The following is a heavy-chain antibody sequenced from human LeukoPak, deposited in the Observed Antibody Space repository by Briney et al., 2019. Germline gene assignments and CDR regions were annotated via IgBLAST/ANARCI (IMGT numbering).Heavy chain of an antibody. Sequence: ETLSLTCTVSGGSISSYYWSWIRQPPGKGLEWIGYIYYSGSTNYNPSLKSRVTISVDTSKNQFSLKLSSVTAADTAVYYCARDRHYYDSSGGHDAFDIRGQGTMVTVSS. CDR2: IYYSGST. D-gene: IGHD3-22*01. V-gene: IGHV4-59*01. CDR1: GGSISSYY. J-gene: IGHJ3*02. CDR3: ARDRHYYDSSGGHDAFDI.